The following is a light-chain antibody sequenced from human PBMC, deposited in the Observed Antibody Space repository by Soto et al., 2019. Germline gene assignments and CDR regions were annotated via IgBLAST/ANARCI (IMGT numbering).Light chain of an antibody. V-gene: IGKV3-20*01. CDR2: GAS. Sequence: EIVMTQSPATLSVSPGERATLSCRASQSVSSYFAWYQQKPGQAPRLLIYGASSRATGIPDRFSGSGSGTDFTLTISRLEPEDFAVYYCQQYGSSPWTFGQGTKVDIK. CDR1: QSVSSY. CDR3: QQYGSSPWT. J-gene: IGKJ1*01.